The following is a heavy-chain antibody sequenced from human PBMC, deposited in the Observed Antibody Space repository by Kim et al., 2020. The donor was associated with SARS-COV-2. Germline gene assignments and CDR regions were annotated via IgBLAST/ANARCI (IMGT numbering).Heavy chain of an antibody. CDR3: ASGISPIVVVPAASFRDY. D-gene: IGHD2-2*01. V-gene: IGHV3-30*07. Sequence: KGRFTISRDNSKNTLYLQMNSLRAEETAVYYCASGISPIVVVPAASFRDYWGQGTLVTVSS. J-gene: IGHJ4*02.